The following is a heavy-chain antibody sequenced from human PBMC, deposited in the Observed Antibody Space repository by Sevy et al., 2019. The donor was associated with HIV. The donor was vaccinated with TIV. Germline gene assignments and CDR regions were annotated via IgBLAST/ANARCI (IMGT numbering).Heavy chain of an antibody. CDR2: IYYSGST. D-gene: IGHD3-10*01. Sequence: SETLSLTCTVSGGSISSYYWSWIRQPPGKGLEWIGYIYYSGSTNYNPSLKSRVTISVDTSKNQFSLKLSSVTAADTAVYYCARDHPAGDALLWFGEFAFDIWGQGTMVTVSS. CDR1: GGSISSYY. CDR3: ARDHPAGDALLWFGEFAFDI. V-gene: IGHV4-59*01. J-gene: IGHJ3*02.